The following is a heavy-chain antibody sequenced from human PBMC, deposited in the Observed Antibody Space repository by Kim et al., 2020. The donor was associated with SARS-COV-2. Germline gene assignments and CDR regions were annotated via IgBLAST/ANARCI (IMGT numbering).Heavy chain of an antibody. CDR1: GFTFSDKY. J-gene: IGHJ4*02. Sequence: GGSLRLSCAASGFTFSDKYMTWIRQAPGQGLEWLSDISSSGHTSYTDSVKGRFTISRDNAEKSLYLQMNSLKVEYTAVYYCARDRDGYNSLDSWGQGTLVTVSS. D-gene: IGHD5-12*01. CDR2: ISSSGHT. CDR3: ARDRDGYNSLDS. V-gene: IGHV3-11*06.